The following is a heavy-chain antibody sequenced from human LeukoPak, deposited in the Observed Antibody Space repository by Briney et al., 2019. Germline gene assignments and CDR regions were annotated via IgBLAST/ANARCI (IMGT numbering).Heavy chain of an antibody. CDR3: ATLKLVAARVYWFDP. Sequence: LSSGSVSSNYWGWIRQHPGKWRGWIGCMFYSGSTFYKPSLKTRVTFSVDTSKNHFILKLRSVTATDTAAYYCATLKLVAARVYWFDPWGQGTLVTVSS. V-gene: IGHV4-39*02. CDR2: MFYSGST. J-gene: IGHJ5*02. D-gene: IGHD2-21*02. CDR1: SGSVSSNY.